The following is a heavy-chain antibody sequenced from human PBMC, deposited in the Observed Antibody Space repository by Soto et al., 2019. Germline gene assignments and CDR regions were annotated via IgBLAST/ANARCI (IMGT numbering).Heavy chain of an antibody. Sequence: EVQLVESGGGSVNPGGSVRLSCAASGFTFTDAWMNWVRQVPGEGLEWVGHVKSQIDGGTTDSAAALDGRVTISRDDSKNMVYLQMNRLRTDDTAVYYCATGSARFDFCGQGPLVTVSS. V-gene: IGHV3-15*01. CDR3: ATGSARFDF. D-gene: IGHD6-6*01. J-gene: IGHJ5*01. CDR2: VKSQIDGGTT. CDR1: GFTFTDAW.